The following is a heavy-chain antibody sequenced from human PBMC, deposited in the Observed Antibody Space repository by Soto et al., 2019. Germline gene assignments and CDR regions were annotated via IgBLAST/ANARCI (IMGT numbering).Heavy chain of an antibody. J-gene: IGHJ5*02. CDR1: GYTFTSYG. V-gene: IGHV1-18*01. D-gene: IGHD5-12*01. CDR2: ISAYNGNT. Sequence: QVQLVQSGAEVKKPGASVKVSCKASGYTFTSYGITWVRQAPGQGLEWMGWISAYNGNTNSAQKLQGRVTMTTDTSTSIAYMELRSLRPAATAVYYCARAHHPGVANPWGQGTLVTVSS. CDR3: ARAHHPGVANP.